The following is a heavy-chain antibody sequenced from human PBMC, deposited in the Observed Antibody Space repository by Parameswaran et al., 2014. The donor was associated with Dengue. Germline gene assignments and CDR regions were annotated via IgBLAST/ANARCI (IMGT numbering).Heavy chain of an antibody. CDR2: IIPIFGTA. D-gene: IGHD4-17*01. CDR3: ARDGSDYGDYAPRFAFDI. Sequence: SWVRQAPGQGLEWMGGIIPIFGTANYAQKFQGRVTITADESTSTAYMELSSLRSEDTAVYYCARDGSDYGDYAPRFAFDIWGQGTMVTVSS. V-gene: IGHV1-69*01. J-gene: IGHJ3*02.